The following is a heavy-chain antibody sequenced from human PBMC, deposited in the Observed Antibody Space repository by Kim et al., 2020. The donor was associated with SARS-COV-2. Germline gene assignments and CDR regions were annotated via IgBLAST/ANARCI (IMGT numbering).Heavy chain of an antibody. V-gene: IGHV3-49*03. CDR2: IRSKASGVTT. CDR3: TWGYYNY. CDR1: GFTFGDYP. Sequence: GGYLRLSCTASGFTFGDYPMSWFRQAPGKGLEWVGFIRSKASGVTTEYAASVKGRFTISRDDSKSIAYLQMNSLKTEDTAVYYCTWGYYNYWGQGTLVTVSS. D-gene: IGHD3-22*01. J-gene: IGHJ4*02.